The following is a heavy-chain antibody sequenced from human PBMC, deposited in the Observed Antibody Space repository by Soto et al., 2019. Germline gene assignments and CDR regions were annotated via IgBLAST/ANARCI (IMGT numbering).Heavy chain of an antibody. CDR3: ATDDMNRGRFDF. V-gene: IGHV1-18*01. CDR1: GHPSTHNG. Sequence: ASVKVSCKASGHPSTHNGISWVRWAPGQGLEWMGWININRGDVNHAPKFQGRVTLTTDTSTTTAYMELRSLRLDDTAVYFCATDDMNRGRFDFWGHGTLVTVSS. CDR2: ININRGDV. J-gene: IGHJ4*01.